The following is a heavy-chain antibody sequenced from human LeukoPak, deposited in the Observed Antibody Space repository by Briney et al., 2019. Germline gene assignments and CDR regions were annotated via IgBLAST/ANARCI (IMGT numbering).Heavy chain of an antibody. D-gene: IGHD4-17*01. V-gene: IGHV4-34*01. Sequence: SETLSLTCAVYGGSFSGYYWSWIRQPPGKGLEWIGEINHSGSTNYNPSLKSRVTISVDTSKNQFSLKLNSVTAADTAVYYCARVYGDYDNWFDPWGQGTLVTVSS. CDR1: GGSFSGYY. J-gene: IGHJ5*02. CDR2: INHSGST. CDR3: ARVYGDYDNWFDP.